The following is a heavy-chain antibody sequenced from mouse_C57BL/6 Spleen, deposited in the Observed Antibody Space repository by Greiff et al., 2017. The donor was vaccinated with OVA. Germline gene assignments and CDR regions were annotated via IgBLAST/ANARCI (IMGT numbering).Heavy chain of an antibody. D-gene: IGHD2-4*01. Sequence: VKLVESGAELARPGASVKLSCKASGYTFTSYGISWVKQRTGQGLEWIGEIYPRSGNTYYNEKFKGKATLTADKSSSTAYMELRSLTSEDSAVYFCARPYDYDGYYFDYWGQGTTLTVSA. CDR1: GYTFTSYG. J-gene: IGHJ2*01. CDR3: ARPYDYDGYYFDY. V-gene: IGHV1-81*01. CDR2: IYPRSGNT.